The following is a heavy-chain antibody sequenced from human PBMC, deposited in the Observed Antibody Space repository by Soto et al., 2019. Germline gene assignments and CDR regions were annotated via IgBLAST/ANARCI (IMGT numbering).Heavy chain of an antibody. CDR1: GYTLTELS. J-gene: IGHJ6*02. D-gene: IGHD1-26*01. CDR2: FDPEDGET. Sequence: ASVKVSCKVSGYTLTELSMHWVRQAPGKGLEWMGGFDPEDGETIYAQKFQGRVTMTEDTSTDTAYMELSSLRSEDTAVYYCATDRKIVGATFDYYYGMDVWGQGTTVTVSS. V-gene: IGHV1-24*01. CDR3: ATDRKIVGATFDYYYGMDV.